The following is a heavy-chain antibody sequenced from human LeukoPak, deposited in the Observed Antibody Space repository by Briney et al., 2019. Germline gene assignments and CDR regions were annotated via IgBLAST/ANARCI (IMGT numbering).Heavy chain of an antibody. V-gene: IGHV4-39*01. CDR1: GGSISSSSYY. Sequence: PETLSLTCTVSGGSISSSSYYWAWIRQPPGEGLEWIGSIDYSGTTYHNPSLKSRVTLFVDTSKNQFSLRLSSVTAADAAVYYCARLTITIFGVIMMAFDYWGQGTQVTVSS. D-gene: IGHD3-3*01. CDR2: IDYSGTT. CDR3: ARLTITIFGVIMMAFDY. J-gene: IGHJ4*02.